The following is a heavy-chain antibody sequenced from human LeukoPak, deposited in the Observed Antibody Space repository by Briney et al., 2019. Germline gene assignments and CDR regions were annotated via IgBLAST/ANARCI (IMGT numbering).Heavy chain of an antibody. J-gene: IGHJ4*02. CDR3: ARDFQQLATLDY. CDR1: GYTFTSYY. CDR2: INPSGGST. V-gene: IGHV1-46*01. Sequence: ASVKVSCKASGYTFTSYYMHWVRQAPGQGLEWMGIINPSGGSTSCAQKFQGRVTMTRDTSTSTVYMELSSLRSEDTAVYYCARDFQQLATLDYWGQGTLVTVSS. D-gene: IGHD6-13*01.